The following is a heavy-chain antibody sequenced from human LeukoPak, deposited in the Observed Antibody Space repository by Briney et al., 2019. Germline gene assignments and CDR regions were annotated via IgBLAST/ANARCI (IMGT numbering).Heavy chain of an antibody. V-gene: IGHV3-33*06. CDR2: IWDDGSNK. CDR3: AKERGGQDWDFDL. D-gene: IGHD3-10*01. CDR1: GLNFNDND. J-gene: IGHJ2*01. Sequence: GGSLRLPCAASGLNFNDNDMDWVREAPGKGLEWVAVIWDDGSNKYYAESVTGRFTISRDISKNMLYLQMNSLRVEDTAVYYCAKERGGQDWDFDLWGRGTLVTVSS.